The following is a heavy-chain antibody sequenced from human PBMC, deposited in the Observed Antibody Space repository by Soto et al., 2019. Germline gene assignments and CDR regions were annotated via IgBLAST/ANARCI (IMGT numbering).Heavy chain of an antibody. V-gene: IGHV3-30-3*01. J-gene: IGHJ2*01. Sequence: QVQLVESGGGVVQPGRSLRLSCAASGFTFSSYAMHWVRQAPGKGLEWVALISYDGNNRYHADSVKGRFTISIDNSNNSLYLEMNNLRAEDTAIYYCARDLRTTVTTRGVWYFDLWGRGTLVTVSS. CDR1: GFTFSSYA. CDR2: ISYDGNNR. CDR3: ARDLRTTVTTRGVWYFDL. D-gene: IGHD4-17*01.